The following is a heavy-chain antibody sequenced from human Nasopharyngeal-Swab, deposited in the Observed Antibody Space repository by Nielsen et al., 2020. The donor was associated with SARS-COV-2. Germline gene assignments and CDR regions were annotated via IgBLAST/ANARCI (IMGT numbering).Heavy chain of an antibody. Sequence: GWSLRLSWAASGFTVSSSYMSWVRQAPGKGLEWISLMFSGGSAYYAGSVEGRFTVSRDESRNTLYLQMNNLRAEDTAVYYCTRRNDCWGQGTLVTVSS. CDR3: TRRNDC. V-gene: IGHV3-53*01. CDR1: GFTVSSSY. J-gene: IGHJ4*02. CDR2: MFSGGSA.